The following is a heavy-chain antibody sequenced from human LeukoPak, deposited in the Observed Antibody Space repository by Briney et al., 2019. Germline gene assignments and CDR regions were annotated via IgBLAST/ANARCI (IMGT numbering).Heavy chain of an antibody. CDR2: IYYSGST. CDR1: GGSISSVY. CDR3: ARDNGAYSSSSEGIDY. Sequence: SETLSLTCTASGGSISSVYWSWIRQPPGKGLEWIGYIYYSGSTNYNPSLKSRVTISVDTSKNQFSLKLSSVTAADTAVYYCARDNGAYSSSSEGIDYWGQGTLVTVSS. D-gene: IGHD6-6*01. J-gene: IGHJ4*02. V-gene: IGHV4-59*12.